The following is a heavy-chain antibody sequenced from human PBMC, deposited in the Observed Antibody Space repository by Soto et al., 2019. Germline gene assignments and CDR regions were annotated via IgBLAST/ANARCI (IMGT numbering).Heavy chain of an antibody. Sequence: PGGSLRLSCAASGITFSSYGMHWVRQAPGKGQEWVAVISYDGSNKYYADSVKSRFTISRDNSKNTLYLQMNSLRADDSALYYCAKDFRIVVGSYYFEYWGQGTLVTVSS. CDR3: AKDFRIVVGSYYFEY. CDR2: ISYDGSNK. J-gene: IGHJ4*02. CDR1: GITFSSYG. D-gene: IGHD2-15*01. V-gene: IGHV3-30*18.